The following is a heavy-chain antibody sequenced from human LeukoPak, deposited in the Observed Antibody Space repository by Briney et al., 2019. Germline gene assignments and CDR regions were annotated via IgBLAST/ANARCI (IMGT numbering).Heavy chain of an antibody. CDR3: AKTINSWNGFDY. Sequence: PGGSLRLSCAASGFTFSSYAMSWVRQAPGKGLEWVSGISTSGGSTYYADSVKGRSTISRDNSKNTLYLQMNSLRAEDTAVYYCAKTINSWNGFDYWGQGTLVTVSS. V-gene: IGHV3-23*01. CDR1: GFTFSSYA. D-gene: IGHD1-1*01. CDR2: ISTSGGST. J-gene: IGHJ4*02.